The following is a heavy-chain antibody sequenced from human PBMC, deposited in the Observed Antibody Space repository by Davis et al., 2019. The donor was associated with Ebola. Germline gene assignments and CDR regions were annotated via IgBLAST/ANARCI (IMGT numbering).Heavy chain of an antibody. CDR1: GYTFTSYG. CDR3: ARRLYCGGGSCYEYYYGMDV. Sequence: AASVKVSCKASGYTFTSYGLSWVRQAPGQGLEWMGWISALTGNTKYLQNLQGRVTMTRDTSTSTVYMELSSLRSEDTAVYYCARRLYCGGGSCYEYYYGMDVWGQGTTVTVSS. V-gene: IGHV1-18*01. D-gene: IGHD2-15*01. J-gene: IGHJ6*02. CDR2: ISALTGNT.